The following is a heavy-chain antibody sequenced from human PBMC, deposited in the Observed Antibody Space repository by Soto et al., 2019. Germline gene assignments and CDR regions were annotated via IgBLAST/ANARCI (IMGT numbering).Heavy chain of an antibody. Sequence: GGSLRLSCASSGFTFSGYWMHGVRQAPGKGLVWVSRIDSYGSATSQVDSVEGRFTISRDNAKNTLYLQMNSLRAEDTAVYYCARGWVEGLSRKPPTDYRGQGTGVTVYS. J-gene: IGHJ4*02. CDR1: GFTFSGYW. CDR3: ARGWVEGLSRKPPTDY. V-gene: IGHV3-74*01. D-gene: IGHD3-3*01. CDR2: IDSYGSAT.